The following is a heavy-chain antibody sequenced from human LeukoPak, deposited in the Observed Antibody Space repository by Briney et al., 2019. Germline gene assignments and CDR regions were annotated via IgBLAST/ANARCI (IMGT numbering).Heavy chain of an antibody. V-gene: IGHV4-4*07. CDR3: ARESCSGGSCYWFDP. D-gene: IGHD2-15*01. CDR1: GGSISSYY. CDR2: IYTSGST. J-gene: IGHJ5*02. Sequence: PSETLSLTCTVSGGSISSYYWSWIRQPAGKGLKWIGRIYTSGSTNYNPSLKSRVTMSVDTSKNQFSLKLSSVTAADTAVYYCARESCSGGSCYWFDPWGQGTLVTVSS.